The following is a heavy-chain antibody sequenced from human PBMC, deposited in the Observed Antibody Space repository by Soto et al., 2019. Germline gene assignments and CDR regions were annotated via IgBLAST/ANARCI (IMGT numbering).Heavy chain of an antibody. V-gene: IGHV5-10-1*01. J-gene: IGHJ5*02. CDR2: IDPSDSYI. CDR3: ARHGQLALFDQ. D-gene: IGHD6-6*01. CDR1: GYSFPSYW. Sequence: GESLKISCQGSGYSFPSYWISWVRQMPGKGLQWMGRIDPSDSYINYSPSFEGHVNISIDKSINTAYLQWSSLKASGTAIYYCARHGQLALFDQWGQGTLVTVSS.